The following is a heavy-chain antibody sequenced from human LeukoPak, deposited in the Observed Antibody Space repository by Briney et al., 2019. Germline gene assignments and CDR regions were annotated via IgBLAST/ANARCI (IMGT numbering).Heavy chain of an antibody. V-gene: IGHV4-61*09. CDR1: GDSISSGNYY. D-gene: IGHD2-2*01. J-gene: IGHJ5*02. Sequence: SQTLSLTCTVSGDSISSGNYYRTWIRQPAGKGLEWIGHIYTSRSTNYNPSLKSQVTISVDTSKNQFSLKLSSVTAADTAVYYCARDRRGYCSSTSCYAGYWFDPWGQGTLVTVSS. CDR3: ARDRRGYCSSTSCYAGYWFDP. CDR2: IYTSRST.